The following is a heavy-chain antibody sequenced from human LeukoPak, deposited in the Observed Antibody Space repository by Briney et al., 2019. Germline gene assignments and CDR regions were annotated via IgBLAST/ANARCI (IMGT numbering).Heavy chain of an antibody. J-gene: IGHJ4*02. CDR2: IYYSGST. V-gene: IGHV4-30-4*08. D-gene: IGHD2-15*01. CDR3: AREVVVAARYDY. CDR1: GGSISSGDYY. Sequence: SETPSLTCTVSGGSISSGDYYWSWIRQPPGKGLVWIGYIYYSGSTYYNPSLKSRVTISVATSKNQFSLKLSSVTAADTAVYYCAREVVVAARYDYWGQGTLVTVSS.